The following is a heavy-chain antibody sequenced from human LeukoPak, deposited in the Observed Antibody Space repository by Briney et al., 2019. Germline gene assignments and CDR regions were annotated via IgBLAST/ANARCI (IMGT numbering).Heavy chain of an antibody. CDR3: ARHSSSRIDY. V-gene: IGHV4-34*01. CDR2: INHSGST. Sequence: SETLSLTCTVSGGSISSYYWSWIRQPPGKGLEWIGEINHSGSTNYNPSLKSRVTISVDTSKNQFSLKLSSVTAADTAVYYCARHSSSRIDYWGQGTLVTVSS. J-gene: IGHJ4*02. D-gene: IGHD6-13*01. CDR1: GGSISSYY.